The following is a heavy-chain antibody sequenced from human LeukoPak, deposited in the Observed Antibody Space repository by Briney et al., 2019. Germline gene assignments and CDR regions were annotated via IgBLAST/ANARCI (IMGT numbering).Heavy chain of an antibody. CDR2: ISSSGSTI. CDR3: AREGAVAAVFDY. J-gene: IGHJ4*02. D-gene: IGHD6-19*01. CDR1: GFTSSDYY. Sequence: PGGSLRLSCAVSGFTSSDYYMSWIRQAPGKGLEWVSYISSSGSTIYYADSAKGRFTISRDNAKNSLYLQMNSLRAEDTAVYYCAREGAVAAVFDYWGQGTLVTVSS. V-gene: IGHV3-11*01.